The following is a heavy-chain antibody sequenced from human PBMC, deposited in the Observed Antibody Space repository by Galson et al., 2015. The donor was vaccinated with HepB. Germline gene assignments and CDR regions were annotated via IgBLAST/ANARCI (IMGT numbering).Heavy chain of an antibody. V-gene: IGHV5-51*01. Sequence: QSGAEVKKPGESLRISCKGSGYSFTSYWISWVRQMPGKGLEWMGIIYPGDSDTRYSPSFQGQVTISADKSISTAYLQWSSLKASDTAMYYCARQSRRDYYDSSPPVDYWGQGTLVAVSS. CDR1: GYSFTSYW. CDR2: IYPGDSDT. CDR3: ARQSRRDYYDSSPPVDY. D-gene: IGHD3-22*01. J-gene: IGHJ4*02.